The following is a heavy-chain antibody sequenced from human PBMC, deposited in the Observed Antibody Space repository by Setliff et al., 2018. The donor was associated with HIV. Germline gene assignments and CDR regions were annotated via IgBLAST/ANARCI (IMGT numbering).Heavy chain of an antibody. CDR1: GYTFTDNY. CDR3: ASAIVGLGYNFFSVDV. Sequence: GASVKVSCKASGYTFTDNYIHWVRQAPGQGLEWMAWINSASGGTNYAQNFQGRVTVTRDTSINTVYLEVNGLKSDDTAVYYCASAIVGLGYNFFSVDVWGKGTTVTVSS. V-gene: IGHV1-2*02. J-gene: IGHJ6*04. CDR2: INSASGGT. D-gene: IGHD1-26*01.